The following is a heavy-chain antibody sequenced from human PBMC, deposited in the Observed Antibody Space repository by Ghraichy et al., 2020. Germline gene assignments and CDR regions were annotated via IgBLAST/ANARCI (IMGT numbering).Heavy chain of an antibody. CDR3: AKDSRFRSTWRAFDI. CDR1: GFTFSGYA. V-gene: IGHV3-23*01. D-gene: IGHD1-26*01. Sequence: GGSLRLSCAASGFTFSGYAMSWVRQAPGKGLEWVSGISASGGGTFYTDSVKGRFTISRDNSKNTLYLEMNTLRVDDTAIYHCAKDSRFRSTWRAFDIWGQGTMVTVSS. J-gene: IGHJ3*02. CDR2: ISASGGGT.